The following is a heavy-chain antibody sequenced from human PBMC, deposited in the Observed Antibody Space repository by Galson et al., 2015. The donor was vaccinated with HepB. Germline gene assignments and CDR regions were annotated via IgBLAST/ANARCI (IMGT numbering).Heavy chain of an antibody. D-gene: IGHD3-3*01. V-gene: IGHV1-2*06. CDR3: AGGITIFGLDAFDT. J-gene: IGHJ5*02. Sequence: SVKVSCKASGYTFTGYYMHWVRQAPGQGLEWMGRINPNSGGTNYAQKFQGRVTMTRDTSISTAYMELSRLRSDDTAVYYCAGGITIFGLDAFDTWGQGTLVTVSS. CDR1: GYTFTGYY. CDR2: INPNSGGT.